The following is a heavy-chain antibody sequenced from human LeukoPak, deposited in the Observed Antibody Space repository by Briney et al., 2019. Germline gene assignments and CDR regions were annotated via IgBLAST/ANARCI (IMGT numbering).Heavy chain of an antibody. CDR2: ISGSGGST. CDR3: AKGHGGYSGPNGVDY. V-gene: IGHV3-23*01. J-gene: IGHJ4*02. CDR1: GFTFSSHA. D-gene: IGHD5-12*01. Sequence: GGSLRLSCAASGFTFSSHAMSWVRQAPGKGLEWVSAISGSGGSTYYADSVKGRFTISRDNSKNTLYLQMNGLRAEDTAVYYCAKGHGGYSGPNGVDYWGQGTLVTVSS.